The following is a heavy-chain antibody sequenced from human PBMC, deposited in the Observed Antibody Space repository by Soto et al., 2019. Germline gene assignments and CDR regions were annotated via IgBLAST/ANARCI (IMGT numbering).Heavy chain of an antibody. D-gene: IGHD1-1*01. CDR1: GGSISSGGYY. CDR3: AREGTRTYYYGMDV. J-gene: IGHJ6*02. Sequence: KSSETLSLTCTVPGGSISSGGYYWSWIRQHPGKGLEWIGYIYYSGSTYYNPSLKSRVTISVDTSKNQFSLKLSSVTAADTAVYYCAREGTRTYYYGMDVWGQGTTVTVSS. CDR2: IYYSGST. V-gene: IGHV4-31*03.